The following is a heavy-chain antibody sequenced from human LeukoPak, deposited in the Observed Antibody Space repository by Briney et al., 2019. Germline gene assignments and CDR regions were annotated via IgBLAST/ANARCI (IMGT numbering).Heavy chain of an antibody. CDR1: GFTFSSYA. CDR3: AKALSTVADTFDY. J-gene: IGHJ4*02. Sequence: GGSLRLSCATSGFTFSSYAMSRVRQAPGKGLEWVSAISGSGGNTYYADSVRGRFTISRDNSKNTLYLQMNSLRAEDTAIYYCAKALSTVADTFDYWVQGTLVTVSS. CDR2: ISGSGGNT. V-gene: IGHV3-23*01. D-gene: IGHD6-19*01.